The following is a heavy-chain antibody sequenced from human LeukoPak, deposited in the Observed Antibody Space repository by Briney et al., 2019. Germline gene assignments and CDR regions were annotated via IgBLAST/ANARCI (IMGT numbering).Heavy chain of an antibody. Sequence: PGGSLRLSCAVSGFTFTNYWMTWVRQAPGKGLEWVANIKQDETEKFYVDSVVGRFTISRDNGKNFLYLQMNSLRAEDTAVYYCAKSGGFFVTWGQGTLVTVSS. CDR1: GFTFTNYW. CDR3: AKSGGFFVT. J-gene: IGHJ5*02. CDR2: IKQDETEK. V-gene: IGHV3-7*01. D-gene: IGHD1-26*01.